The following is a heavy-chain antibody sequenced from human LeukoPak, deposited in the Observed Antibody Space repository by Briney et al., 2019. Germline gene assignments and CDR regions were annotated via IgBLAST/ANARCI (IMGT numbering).Heavy chain of an antibody. D-gene: IGHD3-22*01. J-gene: IGHJ3*01. Sequence: SETLSLTCTVSGGSISGYYWSWIRRPAGKGLEWIGRIYTTGNTNYNPSLKNRLTMSVDTSKNQFSLKLSSVTAADTAVYYCARQSDSSGYYYLGAFDFWGQGTMVTVSS. CDR3: ARQSDSSGYYYLGAFDF. CDR2: IYTTGNT. CDR1: GGSISGYY. V-gene: IGHV4-4*07.